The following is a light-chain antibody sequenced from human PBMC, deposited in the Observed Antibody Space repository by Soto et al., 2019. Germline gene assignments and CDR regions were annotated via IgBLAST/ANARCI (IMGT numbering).Light chain of an antibody. CDR3: QQYGSSPPVT. CDR1: QSVSSSY. Sequence: EILMTQSPFTLSLSAGERATLSCRASQSVSSSYLAWYQKKPGQAPRLLLYGASSRATGIPDRFSGSGSGTDFTLTISRLENEDYAAYYCQQYGSSPPVTFGGGTKVDIK. V-gene: IGKV3-20*01. J-gene: IGKJ4*01. CDR2: GAS.